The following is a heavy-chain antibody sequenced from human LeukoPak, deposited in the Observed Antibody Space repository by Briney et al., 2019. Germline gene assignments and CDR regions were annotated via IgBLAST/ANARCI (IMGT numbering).Heavy chain of an antibody. J-gene: IGHJ4*02. CDR2: ISGSGDDT. CDR3: AKDRRLIVVGTFDY. Sequence: GGSLRLSCAASGIPLRSYAMSWVRQAPGKGLEWVSTISGSGDDTYYAESVKGRFTVSRDNSKSTLYLQMNSLRAEDTAVYYCAKDRRLIVVGTFDYWGQGTLVTVSS. CDR1: GIPLRSYA. V-gene: IGHV3-23*01. D-gene: IGHD3-22*01.